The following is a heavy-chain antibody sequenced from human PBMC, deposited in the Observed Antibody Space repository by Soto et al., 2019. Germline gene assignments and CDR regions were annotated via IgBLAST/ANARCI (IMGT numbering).Heavy chain of an antibody. V-gene: IGHV3-64*02. J-gene: IGHJ4*02. CDR3: AREGDPGRYDSSGYYYLNNQPLDY. CDR1: GFTFSSYA. Sequence: GGSLRLSCAASGFTFSSYAMHWVRQAPGKGLEYVSAISSNGGSTYYADSVKGRFTISRDNSKNTLYLQMGSLRAEDMAVYYCAREGDPGRYDSSGYYYLNNQPLDYWGQGTLVTVSS. CDR2: ISSNGGST. D-gene: IGHD3-22*01.